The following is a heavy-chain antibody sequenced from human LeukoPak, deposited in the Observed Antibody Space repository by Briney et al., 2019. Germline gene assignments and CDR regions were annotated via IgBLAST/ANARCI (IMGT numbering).Heavy chain of an antibody. V-gene: IGHV4-59*01. CDR3: ARGGFRWFDP. J-gene: IGHJ5*02. Sequence: SETLSLTCTVSGGSISSYYLSWIRQPPGKGLEWIGYIYYSGSTNYNPSLKSRVTISVDTSKNQFSLKLSSVTAADTAVYYCARGGFRWFDPWGQGTLVTASS. CDR2: IYYSGST. CDR1: GGSISSYY.